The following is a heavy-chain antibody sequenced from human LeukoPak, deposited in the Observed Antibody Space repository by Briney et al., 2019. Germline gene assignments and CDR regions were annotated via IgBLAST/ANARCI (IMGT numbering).Heavy chain of an antibody. Sequence: ASVKVSCKTSGGTFDTYAISWVRQAPGQGLEWMGGIIPILGTANYAQKFQGRVTITADESTTTAHMDLSSLRFEDTGVYYCARSAAAYYYYMDVWGKGTTVTVSS. CDR1: GGTFDTYA. CDR2: IIPILGTA. V-gene: IGHV1-69*13. J-gene: IGHJ6*03. CDR3: ARSAAAYYYYMDV.